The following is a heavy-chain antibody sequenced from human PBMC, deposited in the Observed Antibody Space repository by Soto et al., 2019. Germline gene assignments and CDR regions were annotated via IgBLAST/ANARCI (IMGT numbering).Heavy chain of an antibody. J-gene: IGHJ5*02. CDR1: GFTFSSYA. CDR2: ISGSGGSA. CDR3: AKGGSIAARDARDWFDP. D-gene: IGHD6-6*01. Sequence: GGSLRLSCASSGFTFSSYAMSWVRQAPGKGLEWVSAISGSGGSAYYADSVKGRFTISRDNSKNTLYLQMNSLRAEDTAVYYCAKGGSIAARDARDWFDPWGQGTLVTVSS. V-gene: IGHV3-23*01.